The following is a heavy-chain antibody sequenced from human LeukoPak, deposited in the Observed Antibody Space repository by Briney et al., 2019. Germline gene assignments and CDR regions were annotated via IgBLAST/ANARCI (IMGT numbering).Heavy chain of an antibody. CDR3: AVVPAANKYFDY. J-gene: IGHJ4*02. D-gene: IGHD2-2*01. V-gene: IGHV3-64D*06. CDR1: GFTFSSYA. Sequence: GRSLRLSCAASGFTFSSYAMHWVRQAPGKGLEYVSAISSNGGSTYYADSVKGRFTISRDNSKNTLYLQMSSLRAEDTAVYYCAVVPAANKYFDYWGQGTLVTVSS. CDR2: ISSNGGST.